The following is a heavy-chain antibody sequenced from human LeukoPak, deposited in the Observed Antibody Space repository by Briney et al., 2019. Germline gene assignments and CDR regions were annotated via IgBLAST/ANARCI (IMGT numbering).Heavy chain of an antibody. J-gene: IGHJ6*03. V-gene: IGHV4-34*01. CDR1: GGSFSGYY. Sequence: SETLSLSCAVHGGSFSGYYWSWIRQPPGKGLEWIGEINHSGSTNYNPSLKSRVTISVDTSKNQFSPKLSSVTAADTAVYYCARGVGQLARVGYYYYYYMDVWGKGTTVTVSS. CDR2: INHSGST. D-gene: IGHD6-6*01. CDR3: ARGVGQLARVGYYYYYYMDV.